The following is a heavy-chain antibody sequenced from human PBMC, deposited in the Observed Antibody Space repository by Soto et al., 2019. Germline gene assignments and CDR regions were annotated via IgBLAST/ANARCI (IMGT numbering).Heavy chain of an antibody. V-gene: IGHV3-15*01. CDR1: GFTFSNAW. D-gene: IGHD2-15*01. CDR3: ARDLSLVVAAMYYFDY. J-gene: IGHJ4*02. CDR2: IKSKTDGGTT. Sequence: GGSLRLSCAASGFTFSNAWMSWVRQAPGKGLEWVGRIKSKTDGGTTDYAAPVKGRFTISRDDSKNTLYLQMNSLKTEDTAVYYSARDLSLVVAAMYYFDYWGQGTLVTVSS.